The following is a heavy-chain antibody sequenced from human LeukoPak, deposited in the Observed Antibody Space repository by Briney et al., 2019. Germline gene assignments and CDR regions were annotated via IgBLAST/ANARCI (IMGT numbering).Heavy chain of an antibody. CDR1: GGSISSYY. CDR2: IYYSGST. CDR3: ARIHSDISTGLYYFDY. V-gene: IGHV4-59*01. Sequence: PSETLSLTCTVSGGSISSYYWSRIRQPPGKGLEWIGYIYYSGSTNYNPSLKSRVTISVDTSKNQFSLKLSSVTAADTAVYYCARIHSDISTGLYYFDYWGQGTLVTVSS. J-gene: IGHJ4*02. D-gene: IGHD3-9*01.